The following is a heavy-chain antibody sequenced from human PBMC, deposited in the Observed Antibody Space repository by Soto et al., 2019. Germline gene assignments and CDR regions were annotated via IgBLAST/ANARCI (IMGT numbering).Heavy chain of an antibody. CDR2: MNPETGYT. V-gene: IGHV1-8*01. CDR1: GYSFISSE. D-gene: IGHD5-12*01. Sequence: QVQLVQSGAEVRKPGASVKVSCKASGYSFISSEINWVRQATGQGLEWVGQMNPETGYTESAGKFQGRVTMTRDISSNTAYLELSGLASEDTAVYYCAKKHSGSSLAYWGQGSLVSVSS. CDR3: AKKHSGSSLAY. J-gene: IGHJ4*02.